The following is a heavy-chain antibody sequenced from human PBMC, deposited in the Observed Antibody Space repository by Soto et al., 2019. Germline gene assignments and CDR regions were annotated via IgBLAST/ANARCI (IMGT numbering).Heavy chain of an antibody. CDR2: ISDSGDVT. CDR1: GFTFGSYG. Sequence: EVQLLESGGGLVQPGGSLRLSCAASGFTFGSYGMNWVRQAPGKGLEWVSAISDSGDVTYYADSVKGRFTISRDNSRNTLYLQMNSLRAEDTARYYCAKEGGHMRPFDCWGQGTLVTVSS. CDR3: AKEGGHMRPFDC. D-gene: IGHD2-2*01. J-gene: IGHJ4*02. V-gene: IGHV3-23*01.